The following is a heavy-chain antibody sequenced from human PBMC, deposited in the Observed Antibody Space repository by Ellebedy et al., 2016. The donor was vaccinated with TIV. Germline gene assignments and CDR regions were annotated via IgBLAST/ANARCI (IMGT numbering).Heavy chain of an antibody. CDR3: ARGRTPMVSKPSYFDS. CDR2: INHSGSS. J-gene: IGHJ4*02. Sequence: SETLSLTXAVYVESFSGFYWSWIRQSPGKGLEWIGEINHSGSSKYNPSLKGRVTISVDTSKNQFSPKLTYVTAADMAVYSCARGRTPMVSKPSYFDSWGQGTLVTVSS. V-gene: IGHV4-34*01. D-gene: IGHD5-18*01. CDR1: VESFSGFY.